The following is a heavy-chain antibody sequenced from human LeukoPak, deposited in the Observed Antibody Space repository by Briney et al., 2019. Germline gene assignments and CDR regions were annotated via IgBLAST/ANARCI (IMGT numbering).Heavy chain of an antibody. CDR2: MHHSGST. J-gene: IGHJ4*02. D-gene: IGHD6-6*01. CDR3: ARQIRGSSSPRNFDY. Sequence: SSETLSLTCGVSGYSISSGYYWGWIRQPPGKGVEWIGSMHHSGSTYYNASLKSRVTISVDTSKNQFSLKLSSVTAADTAVYYRARQIRGSSSPRNFDYWGQGTLVTVSS. CDR1: GYSISSGYY. V-gene: IGHV4-38-2*01.